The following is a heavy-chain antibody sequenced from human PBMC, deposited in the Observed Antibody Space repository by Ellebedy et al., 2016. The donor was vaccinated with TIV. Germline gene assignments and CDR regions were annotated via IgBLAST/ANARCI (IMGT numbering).Heavy chain of an antibody. D-gene: IGHD3-16*01. CDR2: INSDGINT. V-gene: IGHV3-74*01. J-gene: IGHJ4*02. CDR1: GITFKNYW. CDR3: AAGGGSSWGY. Sequence: GESLKISCGVSGITFKNYWMPLVLQARGKVLVWVSRINSDGINTHSKDSVKGRFTISRDNAKNTVFLQMNGLTAEDTAVYYCAAGGGSSWGYWGQGTLVTVSS.